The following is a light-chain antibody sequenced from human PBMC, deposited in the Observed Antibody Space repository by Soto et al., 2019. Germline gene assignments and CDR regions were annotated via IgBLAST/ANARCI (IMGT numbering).Light chain of an antibody. CDR2: EVS. V-gene: IGLV2-14*01. J-gene: IGLJ3*02. Sequence: QSALTQPASVSGSPGQSITICCTGTSSDIGGHNYVSWYKQHPGKAPKLMISEVSTRPSGVSNRFSGSKSGNAASLTISGLQADDEADYYCSSYTTNSTLVFGGGTKLTVL. CDR1: SSDIGGHNY. CDR3: SSYTTNSTLV.